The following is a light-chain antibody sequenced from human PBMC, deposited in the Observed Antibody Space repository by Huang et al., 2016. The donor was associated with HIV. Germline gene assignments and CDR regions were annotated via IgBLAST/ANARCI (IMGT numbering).Light chain of an antibody. CDR1: QTINNN. CDR2: DAS. CDR3: QQYNDWPRT. V-gene: IGKV3-15*01. J-gene: IGKJ1*01. Sequence: ELLMTQSPGTLSVSPGERATLSCRASQTINNNLAWYQQKPGQPPRLLIYDASTRATGSPARRSGSGSGTEVTLTISSLQSEDFATYYCQQYNDWPRTFGQGTKVEIK.